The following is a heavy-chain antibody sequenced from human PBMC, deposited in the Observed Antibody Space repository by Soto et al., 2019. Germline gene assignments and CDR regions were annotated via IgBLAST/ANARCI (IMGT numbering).Heavy chain of an antibody. V-gene: IGHV3-48*03. CDR3: ARENYDSSGFFLDY. CDR1: GFTFSNYE. CDR2: ISSSGSTI. J-gene: IGHJ4*02. Sequence: GGSLRLSCAASGFTFSNYEMNWVRQAPGKGLEWVSYISSSGSTIYYADSVKGRFTISRDNAKNSLYLQMNSLRAEDTAVYYCARENYDSSGFFLDYWGQGELVTVSS. D-gene: IGHD3-22*01.